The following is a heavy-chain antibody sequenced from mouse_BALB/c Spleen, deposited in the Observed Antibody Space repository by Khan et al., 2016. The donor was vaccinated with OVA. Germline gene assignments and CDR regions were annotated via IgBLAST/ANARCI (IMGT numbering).Heavy chain of an antibody. CDR3: ARGNYYGSAAWFGY. V-gene: IGHV1-9*01. CDR2: IFPVSGNN. Sequence: QVRLQQSGAELMKPGASVKISCKASGYTFSSYWIEWVMQSPGNGLEWIGYIFPVSGNNTFNEKFRGKATFAADTSSNTAYMQLSSLTSEDSAVYECARGNYYGSAAWFGYWGQGTLVTVSA. CDR1: GYTFSSYW. J-gene: IGHJ3*01. D-gene: IGHD1-1*01.